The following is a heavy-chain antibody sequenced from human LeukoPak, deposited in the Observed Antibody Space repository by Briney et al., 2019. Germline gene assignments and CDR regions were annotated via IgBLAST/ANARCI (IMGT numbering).Heavy chain of an antibody. D-gene: IGHD1-1*01. V-gene: IGHV3-23*01. J-gene: IGHJ4*02. CDR3: AKITTN. Sequence: PGGSLRLSCAASGFTFSNSSMSWVRQAPGKGLEWVSTISGSGGSSYYTDSVKGRFTISRDDSKNTLYLQMHSLRAEDTAVYYCAKITTNWGQGTLVTVSS. CDR1: GFTFSNSS. CDR2: ISGSGGSS.